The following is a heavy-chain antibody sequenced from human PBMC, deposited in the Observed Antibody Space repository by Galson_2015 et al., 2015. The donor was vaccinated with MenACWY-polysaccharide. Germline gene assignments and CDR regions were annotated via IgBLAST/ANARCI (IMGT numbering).Heavy chain of an antibody. CDR3: ARDGFPSSSAAFDY. D-gene: IGHD6-6*01. Sequence: SRRLSCAASGFTFSTYSMNWVRQAPGKGLEWVSYISSSSAYTYYADSVKGRFTISRDNTKRSLYLQMNSLRADDTGVYFCARDGFPSSSAAFDYWGHGSLVTVSS. CDR1: GFTFSTYS. J-gene: IGHJ4*01. V-gene: IGHV3-21*01. CDR2: ISSSSAYT.